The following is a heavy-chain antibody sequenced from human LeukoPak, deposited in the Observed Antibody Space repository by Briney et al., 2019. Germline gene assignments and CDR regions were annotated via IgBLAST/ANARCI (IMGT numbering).Heavy chain of an antibody. CDR1: GSSFTSYW. CDR3: ARRLTYDSRAYYCLDY. J-gene: IGHJ4*02. CDR2: IFPGDSDT. D-gene: IGHD3-22*01. V-gene: IGHV5-51*01. Sequence: GESLKISCKRSGSSFTSYWIGWLRKKPGKGLEWMGIIFPGDSDTRYSPSFQGQVTISADKSISTAYLQWSSLKASDTAMYYCARRLTYDSRAYYCLDYWGQGTLVTVSS.